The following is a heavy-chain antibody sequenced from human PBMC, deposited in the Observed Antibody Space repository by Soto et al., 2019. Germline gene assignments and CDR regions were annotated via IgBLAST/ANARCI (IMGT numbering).Heavy chain of an antibody. Sequence: GKGLEWVSLIQSGGPTYYADSVKGRFTISRDTSENTVHLQMDSLRAEDTAVYYCAIFFASRDGHPSCGLGLGIPAKRPSDL. V-gene: IGHV3-66*01. D-gene: IGHD3-3*01. CDR2: IQSGGPT. CDR3: AIFFASRDGHPSCGLGLGIPAKRPSDL. J-gene: IGHJ2*01.